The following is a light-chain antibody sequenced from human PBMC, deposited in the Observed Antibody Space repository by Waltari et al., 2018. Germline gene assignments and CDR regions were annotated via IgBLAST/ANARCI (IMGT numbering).Light chain of an antibody. V-gene: IGKV3-11*01. CDR3: QQRSNLLT. CDR2: DAA. CDR1: QRVSSF. Sequence: EIVLTQSPATLSLSPGETATLSCRASQRVSSFLAWYQQKPGQAPRLLIYDAANRATGIPARFSGSGSGTDFTLTISSLEPEDFAVYYCQQRSNLLTFGGGTKLEIK. J-gene: IGKJ4*01.